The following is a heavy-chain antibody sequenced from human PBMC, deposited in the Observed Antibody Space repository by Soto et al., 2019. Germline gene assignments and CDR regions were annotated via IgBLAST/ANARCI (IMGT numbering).Heavy chain of an antibody. D-gene: IGHD5-18*01. V-gene: IGHV4-39*01. CDR3: ACIFSGGYGYGFYYYGMDV. Sequence: SETLSLTCTVSGGSISSSSYYWGWIRQPPGKGLEGIGSIYYSGSTYYNPSLKSRVTISVDTSKNQFSLKLSSVTAADTAVYYCACIFSGGYGYGFYYYGMDVWGQGTTVTVS. J-gene: IGHJ6*02. CDR1: GGSISSSSYY. CDR2: IYYSGST.